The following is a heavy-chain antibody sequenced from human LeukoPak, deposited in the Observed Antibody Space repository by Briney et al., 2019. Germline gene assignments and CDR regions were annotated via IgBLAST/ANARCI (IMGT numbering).Heavy chain of an antibody. CDR2: IYYSGST. CDR3: AVGKIVGDY. J-gene: IGHJ4*02. Sequence: SETLSLTCTVPGGSISSSSYYWGWIRQPPGKGLEWIGSIYYSGSTYYNPSLKSRVTISVDTSKNQFSLKLSSVTAADTAVYYCAVGKIVGDYWGQGTLVTVSS. V-gene: IGHV4-39*01. CDR1: GGSISSSSYY. D-gene: IGHD1-26*01.